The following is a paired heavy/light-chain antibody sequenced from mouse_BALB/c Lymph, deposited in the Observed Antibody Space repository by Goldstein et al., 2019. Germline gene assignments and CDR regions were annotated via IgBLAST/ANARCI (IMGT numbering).Light chain of an antibody. CDR1: QSIVHSNGNTY. CDR3: FQGSHVPYT. J-gene: IGKJ2*01. V-gene: IGKV1-117*01. Sequence: DVLMTQTPLSLPVSLGDQASISCRSSQSIVHSNGNTYLEWYLQKPGQSPKLLIYKVSNRFSGVPDRFSGSGSGTDFTLKISRVEAEDLGVYYCFQGSHVPYTFGGGTKLEIK. CDR2: KVS.
Heavy chain of an antibody. CDR2: IYPGSGST. J-gene: IGHJ3*01. D-gene: IGHD4-1*01. Sequence: LQQPGSELVRPGASVKLSCKASGYTFTSYWMHWVKQRPGQGLEWIGNIYPGSGSTNYDEKFKSKATLTVDKSSTTAYMQLSSLTSEDSAVYYCTRSLTGTRGPWFAYWGQGTLVTVSA. CDR3: TRSLTGTRGPWFAY. V-gene: IGHV1S22*01. CDR1: GYTFTSYW.